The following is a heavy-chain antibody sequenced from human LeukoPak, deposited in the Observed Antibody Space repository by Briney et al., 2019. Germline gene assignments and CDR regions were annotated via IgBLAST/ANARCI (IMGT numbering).Heavy chain of an antibody. CDR3: ARDILYGDYGEGGIDY. V-gene: IGHV4-30-4*01. CDR2: IYYSGST. D-gene: IGHD4-17*01. Sequence: SQTLSLTCTVSGGSISSGDYYWSWIRQPPGKGLEWIGYIYYSGSTYYNPSLKSRVTISVDTSKNQFSLKLSSVTAADTAVYYCARDILYGDYGEGGIDYWGQGTLVTVSS. J-gene: IGHJ4*02. CDR1: GGSISSGDYY.